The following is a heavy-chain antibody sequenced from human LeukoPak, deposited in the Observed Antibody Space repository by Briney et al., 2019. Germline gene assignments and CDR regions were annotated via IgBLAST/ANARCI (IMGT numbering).Heavy chain of an antibody. D-gene: IGHD3-9*01. CDR2: ISWNGGNI. Sequence: GGSLRLSCVASGFSFDDYGMFWVRQTPGKGLEWVSGISWNGGNIGYADSVKGRFTISRDNAKKSLYLQMNSLRAEDTAVYYCAKDQGYVLRYFDWLFTFDYWGQGTLVTVSS. CDR3: AKDQGYVLRYFDWLFTFDY. CDR1: GFSFDDYG. J-gene: IGHJ4*02. V-gene: IGHV3-9*01.